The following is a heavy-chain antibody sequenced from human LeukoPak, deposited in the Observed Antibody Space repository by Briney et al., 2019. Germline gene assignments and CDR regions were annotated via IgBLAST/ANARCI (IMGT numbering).Heavy chain of an antibody. CDR1: GFTFSSYW. V-gene: IGHV3-7*03. D-gene: IGHD3-16*01. CDR2: IKQDGSDM. CDR3: ARDQDYDWRNWFDP. Sequence: GGSLRLSCAASGFTFSSYWMNWVRQAPGKGLEWVANIKQDGSDMYYVDSVKGRFTISRDNAKSSLYLQMDSLRVGDTAVYYCARDQDYDWRNWFDPWGQGTLVTVSS. J-gene: IGHJ5*02.